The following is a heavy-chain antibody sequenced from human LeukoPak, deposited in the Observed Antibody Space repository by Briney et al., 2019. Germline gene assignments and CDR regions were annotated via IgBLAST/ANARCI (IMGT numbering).Heavy chain of an antibody. V-gene: IGHV3-23*01. CDR2: ISGSGGST. CDR1: GFTFSSYG. J-gene: IGHJ4*02. D-gene: IGHD3-9*01. CDR3: AKFGLRYFDGGSIDY. Sequence: PGGSLRLSCAASGFTFSSYGMHWVRQAPGKGLEWVSAISGSGGSTYYADSVKGRFTISRDNSKDTLYLQMNSLRAEDTAVYYCAKFGLRYFDGGSIDYWGQGTLVTVSS.